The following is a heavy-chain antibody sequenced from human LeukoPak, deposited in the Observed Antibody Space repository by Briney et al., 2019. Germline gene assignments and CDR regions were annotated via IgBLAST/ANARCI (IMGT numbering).Heavy chain of an antibody. D-gene: IGHD3-10*01. CDR1: GYNFATYW. CDR3: ARSSYSYYNTPFDCFDP. V-gene: IGHV5-51*01. Sequence: GESLKISCKGSGYNFATYWTAWVRQMPGRGLEWMGIIYPGDSNIKYSPSFQGLVTISADKSISTAYLQWSSLKASGTAVYYCARSSYSYYNTPFDCFDPWGQGTLVTVSS. J-gene: IGHJ5*02. CDR2: IYPGDSNI.